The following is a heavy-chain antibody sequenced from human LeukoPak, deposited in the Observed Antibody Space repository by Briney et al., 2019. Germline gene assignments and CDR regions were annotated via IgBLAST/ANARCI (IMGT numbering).Heavy chain of an antibody. V-gene: IGHV3-48*03. J-gene: IGHJ4*02. CDR3: AKDHGRARSTWYY. CDR2: ISSSGSTI. Sequence: GGSLRLSCAASGFTFSSYEMNWVRQAPGKGLEWVSYISSSGSTIYYADSVKGRFTISRDNAKNSLYLQMNSLRGDDTAVYYCAKDHGRARSTWYYWGQGTLVTVSS. CDR1: GFTFSSYE. D-gene: IGHD6-13*01.